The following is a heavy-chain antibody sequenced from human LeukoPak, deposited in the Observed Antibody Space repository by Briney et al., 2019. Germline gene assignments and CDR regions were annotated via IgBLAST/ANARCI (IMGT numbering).Heavy chain of an antibody. CDR1: GFTFSSYG. Sequence: GGSLRLSCAASGFTFSSYGMHWVRQAPGKGLEWVAVISYDGSNKYYADSVKGRFTISRDNSKNTLYLQMNSLRAEDTAVYYCAKLGRDGYSSDYWGQGTLVTVSS. D-gene: IGHD5-24*01. V-gene: IGHV3-30*18. J-gene: IGHJ4*02. CDR2: ISYDGSNK. CDR3: AKLGRDGYSSDY.